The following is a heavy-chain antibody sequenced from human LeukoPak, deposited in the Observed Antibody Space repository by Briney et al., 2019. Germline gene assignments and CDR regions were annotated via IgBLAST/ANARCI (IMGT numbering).Heavy chain of an antibody. CDR3: ANQRGGF. J-gene: IGHJ4*02. CDR2: ISATVENT. CDR1: GFIFSSYP. D-gene: IGHD3-10*01. V-gene: IGHV3-23*01. Sequence: GGSLRLSCAASGFIFSSYPMSWVRQAPGKGLEWVSAISATVENTYYADSVKGRFSISRDNSRNTVYLQMNSLRPEDTAVYYCANQRGGFWGQGTLVTVSS.